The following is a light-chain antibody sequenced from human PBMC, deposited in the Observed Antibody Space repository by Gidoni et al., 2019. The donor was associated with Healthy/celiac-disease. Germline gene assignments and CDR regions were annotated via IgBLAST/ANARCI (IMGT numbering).Light chain of an antibody. CDR2: LGS. V-gene: IGKV2-28*01. Sequence: DIVMTPSPLSLPVTPGEPAPISCRSSQSLLHSNGYNYLDWYLQKPGQSPQLLIYLGSNRASGVPDRFSGSGSGTDFTLKISRVEAEDVGVYYCMQALQTPLTFGPGTKVEIK. J-gene: IGKJ3*01. CDR3: MQALQTPLT. CDR1: QSLLHSNGYNY.